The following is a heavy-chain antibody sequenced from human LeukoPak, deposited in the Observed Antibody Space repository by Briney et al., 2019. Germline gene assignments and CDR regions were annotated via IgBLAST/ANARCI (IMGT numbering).Heavy chain of an antibody. Sequence: PSETLSLTCTVSGGSISSYYWSWIRQPPGKGLEWIGYIYYSGSTNYNPSLKSRVTISVDTSKNQFSLKLSSVTTADTAVYYCARDQGWSGWFDPWGQGTLDTVSS. CDR1: GGSISSYY. CDR2: IYYSGST. D-gene: IGHD6-19*01. CDR3: ARDQGWSGWFDP. V-gene: IGHV4-59*01. J-gene: IGHJ5*02.